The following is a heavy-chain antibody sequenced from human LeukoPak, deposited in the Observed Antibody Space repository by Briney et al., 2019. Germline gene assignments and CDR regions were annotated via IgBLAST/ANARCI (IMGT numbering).Heavy chain of an antibody. Sequence: ASVKVSCKVSGYNLTELSMHLVRQAPGKGLEWMGGFDPGDGAMVYAQRFQGRATMTEDTSTDTVYMELSSLKSEDTAVYYCAAGGFYDLLPYWGQGTLVTVSS. V-gene: IGHV1-24*01. D-gene: IGHD3-9*01. CDR3: AAGGFYDLLPY. CDR2: FDPGDGAM. J-gene: IGHJ4*02. CDR1: GYNLTELS.